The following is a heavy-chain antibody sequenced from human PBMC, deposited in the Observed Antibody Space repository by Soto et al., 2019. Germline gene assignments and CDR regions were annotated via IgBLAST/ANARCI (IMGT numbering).Heavy chain of an antibody. CDR3: ARTAAAGKYYYGMDV. J-gene: IGHJ6*02. CDR2: IHPGDSDT. Sequence: GESLKISCKGSGYSFTGYWIAWVRQMPGKGLDLMGIIHPGDSDTTYGPSFQGQVTISADKSISTAYLQWSSLKASDTAMYYCARTAAAGKYYYGMDVWGQGTTVTVSS. D-gene: IGHD6-13*01. CDR1: GYSFTGYW. V-gene: IGHV5-51*01.